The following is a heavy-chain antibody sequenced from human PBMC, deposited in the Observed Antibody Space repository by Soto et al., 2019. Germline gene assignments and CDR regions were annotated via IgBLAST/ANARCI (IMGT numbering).Heavy chain of an antibody. CDR3: ARDAPGVAPF. J-gene: IGHJ4*02. Sequence: QVQLQESGPGLVKHSQTLSLTFTVSGGSIIDGQTYLNWIRQHPERGLEWMGYINYRGTTNYSPALKSRLLISVDTSKNQFSLTLTSVTAADTAVYYCARDAPGVAPFWGQGTLVTVSS. CDR1: GGSIIDGQTY. CDR2: INYRGTT. D-gene: IGHD2-15*01. V-gene: IGHV4-31*03.